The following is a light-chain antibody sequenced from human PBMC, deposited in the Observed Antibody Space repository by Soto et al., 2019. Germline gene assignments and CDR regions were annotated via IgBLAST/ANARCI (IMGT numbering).Light chain of an antibody. CDR3: QQFYNWPRT. J-gene: IGKJ1*01. CDR1: QSVSSN. CDR2: GAS. Sequence: EIVMTQSPGTLSVSPGERATLSCRASQSVSSNLAWYQQKPGQAPRLLIYGASTRATGIPARFSGSGSETEFTLTISSLPSEDFAVYYCQQFYNWPRTFGQGTKV. V-gene: IGKV3-15*01.